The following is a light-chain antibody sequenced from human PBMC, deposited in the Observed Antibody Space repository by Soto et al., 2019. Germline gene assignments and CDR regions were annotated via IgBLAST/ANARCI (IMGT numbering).Light chain of an antibody. Sequence: EIVMTQSPATLSVSPWERATLSCRASQSVSYNLAWYQQKPGQGPRLLIYGAFTRAIGIPARFSGSGSGTEFTLTISSMKSEDFGVYYCQQYKNWPPLTFGGGTKVEI. CDR2: GAF. CDR1: QSVSYN. CDR3: QQYKNWPPLT. J-gene: IGKJ4*01. V-gene: IGKV3-15*01.